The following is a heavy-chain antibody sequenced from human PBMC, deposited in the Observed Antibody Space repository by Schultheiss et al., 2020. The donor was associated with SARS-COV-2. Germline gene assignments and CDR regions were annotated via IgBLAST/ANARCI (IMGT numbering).Heavy chain of an antibody. J-gene: IGHJ3*02. CDR3: ARVGRSDAFDI. Sequence: SETLSLTCTVSGGSISTHFWSWIRQPPGKGLEWIGHVSYSGSTDYNPSLKSRVTISVDTSKNQFSLKLSSVTAADTAVYYCARVGRSDAFDIWGQGTMVTVSS. CDR2: VSYSGST. V-gene: IGHV4-59*11. D-gene: IGHD3-16*01. CDR1: GGSISTHF.